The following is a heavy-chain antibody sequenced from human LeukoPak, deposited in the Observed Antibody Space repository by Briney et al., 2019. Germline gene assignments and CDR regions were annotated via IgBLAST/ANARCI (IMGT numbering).Heavy chain of an antibody. Sequence: GGSLRLSCAASGFTFSSYSMNWVRQAPGKGLEWVSYISSSSSYIYYADSMKGRFTISRDNAKNSLYLQMNSLRAEDTAVYYCARVEGNIVTTTEGYFDYWGQGTLVTVSS. CDR1: GFTFSSYS. D-gene: IGHD5-12*01. CDR2: ISSSSSYI. CDR3: ARVEGNIVTTTEGYFDY. J-gene: IGHJ4*02. V-gene: IGHV3-21*05.